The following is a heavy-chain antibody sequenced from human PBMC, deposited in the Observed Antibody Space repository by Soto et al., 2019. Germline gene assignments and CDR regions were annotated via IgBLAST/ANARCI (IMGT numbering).Heavy chain of an antibody. V-gene: IGHV1-8*01. CDR2: MNPNSGNT. CDR3: ARGTQDIVLMVYAIKPGVDP. J-gene: IGHJ5*02. CDR1: RYTFTSYD. Sequence: ASVKVSCKASRYTFTSYDINWVRQATGQGLEWMGWMNPNSGNTGYAQKFQGRVTMTRNTSISTAYMELSSLRSEDTAVYYCARGTQDIVLMVYAIKPGVDPWGQGTLGTV. D-gene: IGHD2-8*01.